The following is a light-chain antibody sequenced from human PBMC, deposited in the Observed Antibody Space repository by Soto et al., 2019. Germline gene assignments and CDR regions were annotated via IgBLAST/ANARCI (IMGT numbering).Light chain of an antibody. V-gene: IGKV1-27*01. J-gene: IGKJ4*01. CDR1: QDISNY. Sequence: GDRVTITCRASQDISNYLAWYQQKPGKVPKFLIYAASALQPGVPSRFSGSGSGTDFTLTISSLQPEDVATYYCQHYNSVPLTFGGGTKVEI. CDR3: QHYNSVPLT. CDR2: AAS.